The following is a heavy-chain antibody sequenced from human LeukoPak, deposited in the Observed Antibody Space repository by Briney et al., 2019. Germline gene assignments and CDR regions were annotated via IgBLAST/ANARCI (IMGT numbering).Heavy chain of an antibody. CDR3: ARANVDFWSGSSNWFDP. D-gene: IGHD3-3*01. V-gene: IGHV4-39*02. J-gene: IGHJ5*02. CDR1: GDSISSSGYS. CDR2: IDDSGST. Sequence: SETLSLTCTVFGDSISSSGYSWGWFRQPPGRGLEWVASIDDSGSTYSNPSLRSRVTISVDTAKSKVSLTLRSVTAADTAVYYCARANVDFWSGSSNWFDPWGQGTLVTVSS.